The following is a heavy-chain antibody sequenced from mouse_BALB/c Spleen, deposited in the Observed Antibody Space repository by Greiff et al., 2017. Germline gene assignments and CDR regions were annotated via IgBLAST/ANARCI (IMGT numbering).Heavy chain of an antibody. V-gene: IGHV2-9*02. CDR3: ARDSGDGGFAY. CDR1: GSSLTSYG. Sequence: VQRVESGPGLVAPSQSLSITCTVSGSSLTSYGVHWVRQPPGKGLEWLGVIWAGGSTNYNSALMSRLSISKDNSKSQVFLKMNSLQTDDTAMYYCARDSGDGGFAYWGQGTLVTVSA. D-gene: IGHD3-2*02. CDR2: IWAGGST. J-gene: IGHJ3*01.